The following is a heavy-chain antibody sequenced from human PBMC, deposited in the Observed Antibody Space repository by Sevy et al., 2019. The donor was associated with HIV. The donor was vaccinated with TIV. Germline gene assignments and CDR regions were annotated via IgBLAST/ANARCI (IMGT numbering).Heavy chain of an antibody. Sequence: GESLKISCAASGFTFSDYYMSWIRQAPGKGLEWVSYISSSDSTIYYADSVKGRFTISRDNAKNSLYLQMNSLRAEDTAVYYCARGVWDIVVVPAAMGGWFDPWGQGTLVTVSS. J-gene: IGHJ5*02. CDR1: GFTFSDYY. V-gene: IGHV3-11*01. D-gene: IGHD2-2*01. CDR3: ARGVWDIVVVPAAMGGWFDP. CDR2: ISSSDSTI.